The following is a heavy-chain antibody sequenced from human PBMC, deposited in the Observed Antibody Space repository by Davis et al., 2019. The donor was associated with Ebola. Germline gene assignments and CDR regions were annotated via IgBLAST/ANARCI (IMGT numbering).Heavy chain of an antibody. J-gene: IGHJ6*03. V-gene: IGHV4-30-4*01. CDR1: GGSFSGYY. CDR2: IYYSGST. CDR3: ARDYYYMDV. Sequence: LRLSCAVYGGSFSGYYWSWIRQPPGKGLEWIGYIYYSGSTYYNPSLKSRVTISVDTSKNQFSLKLSSVTAADTAVYYCARDYYYMDVWGKGTTVTVSS.